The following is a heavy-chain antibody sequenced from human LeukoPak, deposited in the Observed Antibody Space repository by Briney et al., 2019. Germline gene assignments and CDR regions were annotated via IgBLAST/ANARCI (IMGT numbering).Heavy chain of an antibody. J-gene: IGHJ3*02. V-gene: IGHV1-8*03. CDR1: GYTFTSYD. CDR2: MNPNSGNT. Sequence: GASVKVSCKASGYTFTSYDINWVRQATGQGLEWMGWMNPNSGNTGYAQKFQGRVTITRNTSISTAYMELSSLRSEDTAVYYCARRRELSGDAFDIWGQGTMVTVSS. CDR3: ARRRELSGDAFDI. D-gene: IGHD3-16*02.